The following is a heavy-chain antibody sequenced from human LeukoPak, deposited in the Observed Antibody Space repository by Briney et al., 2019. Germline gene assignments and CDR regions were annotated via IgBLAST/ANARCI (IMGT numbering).Heavy chain of an antibody. Sequence: GGSVRLSCAASGFTFSNFAMTWVRQAPGQGLEWVSTIGGGGTTYYADSVKGRFTISRDNSKNTLYLQMNSLRAEDTAVYYCARAYYYDSSGYYSAFDIWGQGTIVTVSS. D-gene: IGHD3-22*01. J-gene: IGHJ3*02. CDR2: IGGGGTT. V-gene: IGHV3-23*01. CDR1: GFTFSNFA. CDR3: ARAYYYDSSGYYSAFDI.